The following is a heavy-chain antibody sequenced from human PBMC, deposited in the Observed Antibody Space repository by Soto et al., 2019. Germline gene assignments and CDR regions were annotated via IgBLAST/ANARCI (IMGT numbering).Heavy chain of an antibody. CDR3: ARAYDFWSGYRPSTELNWFDP. CDR2: IRSKDYGGAT. J-gene: IGHJ5*02. D-gene: IGHD3-3*01. CDR1: GFIFGDYE. V-gene: IGHV3-49*03. Sequence: SLRLSCTASGFIFGDYEMNWFRQAPGKGLEWVGFIRSKDYGGATHYAASVEGRFTISRNDSKSVAYLQMSSLKTEDTAVYYCARAYDFWSGYRPSTELNWFDPWGQGTLVTVSS.